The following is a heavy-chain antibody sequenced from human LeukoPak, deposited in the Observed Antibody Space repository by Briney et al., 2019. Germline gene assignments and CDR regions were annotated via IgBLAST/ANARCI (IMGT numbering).Heavy chain of an antibody. CDR3: ARDDSYGLYYYYGMDV. D-gene: IGHD5-18*01. CDR1: GGTFSSNA. V-gene: IGHV1-69*04. Sequence: GASVKVSCKASGGTFSSNAISWVRQAPGQGLEWMGRIIPILGIANYAQKFQGRVTITADKSTSTAYMELSSLRSEDTAVYYCARDDSYGLYYYYGMDVWGQGTTVTVSS. CDR2: IIPILGIA. J-gene: IGHJ6*02.